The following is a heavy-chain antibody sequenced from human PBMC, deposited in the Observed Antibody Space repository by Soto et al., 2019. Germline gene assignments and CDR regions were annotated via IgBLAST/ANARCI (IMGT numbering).Heavy chain of an antibody. J-gene: IGHJ4*02. CDR2: IYHSGST. V-gene: IGHV4-30-2*01. Sequence: PSETLSLTCNVSGESISSGGYYWSWIRHHPGKGLEWIGYIYHSGSTYYNPSLKSRVTISVDRSKNQFSLKLSSVTAADTAVYYCARGDIVLVPAAMPPDYWGQGTLVTVSS. D-gene: IGHD2-2*01. CDR3: ARGDIVLVPAAMPPDY. CDR1: GESISSGGYY.